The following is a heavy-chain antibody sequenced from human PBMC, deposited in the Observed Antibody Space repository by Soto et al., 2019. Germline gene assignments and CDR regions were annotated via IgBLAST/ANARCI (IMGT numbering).Heavy chain of an antibody. CDR1: GFTFSSYW. J-gene: IGHJ6*02. V-gene: IGHV3-74*01. D-gene: IGHD3-3*01. CDR3: ARGGGTSITIFGVAEYYYGNDL. Sequence: GGSLRLSCAASGFTFSSYWMHWVRQAPGKGLVWVSRINSDGSSTSYADSVKGRFTISRDNAKNTLYLQMNSLRAEDTAVYYCARGGGTSITIFGVAEYYYGNDLWGQGTTVIVSS. CDR2: INSDGSST.